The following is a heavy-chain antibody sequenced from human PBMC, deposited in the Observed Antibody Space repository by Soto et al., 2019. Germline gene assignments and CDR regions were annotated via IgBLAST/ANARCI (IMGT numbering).Heavy chain of an antibody. D-gene: IGHD6-19*01. CDR1: GGSLSSNFYY. J-gene: IGHJ4*02. Sequence: LSLTCNVSGGSLSSNFYYWAWIRQPPGKGLEWIGSISHRGNTYYSPSLRSRFTMSVDTSSTQFSLNLSAVTAADSAVYYCARHALDATGRYQTFDVWGQGSPVTVSS. CDR3: ARHALDATGRYQTFDV. V-gene: IGHV4-39*01. CDR2: ISHRGNT.